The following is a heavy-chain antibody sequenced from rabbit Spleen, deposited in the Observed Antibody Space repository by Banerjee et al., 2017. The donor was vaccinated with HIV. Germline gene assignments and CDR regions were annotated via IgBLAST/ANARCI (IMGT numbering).Heavy chain of an antibody. Sequence: QSLEESGGDLVQPGASLTPTCKASGVSFRSSSYISWVRQAPGKGLVWIACIDTGSSGFTYFATWAKGRFTCSKTSSTTVTLQMTSLTAADTATYFCARDLAGVIGWNFSVWGPGTLVTVS. CDR3: ARDLAGVIGWNFSV. CDR2: IDTGSSGFT. CDR1: GVSFRSSSY. D-gene: IGHD4-1*01. J-gene: IGHJ6*01. V-gene: IGHV1S40*01.